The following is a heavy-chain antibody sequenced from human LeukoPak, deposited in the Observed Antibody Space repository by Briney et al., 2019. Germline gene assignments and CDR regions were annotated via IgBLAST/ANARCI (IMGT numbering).Heavy chain of an antibody. CDR3: ARVRLTKLYYFDY. J-gene: IGHJ4*02. CDR1: GYSISSGYY. CDR2: IYHSGST. D-gene: IGHD5-12*01. Sequence: SETLSLTCTVSGYSISSGYYWGWIRQPPGKGLEWIGSIYHSGSTYHNPSLKSRVTISVDTSKNQFSLKLSSVTAADTAVYYCARVRLTKLYYFDYWGQGTLVTVSS. V-gene: IGHV4-38-2*02.